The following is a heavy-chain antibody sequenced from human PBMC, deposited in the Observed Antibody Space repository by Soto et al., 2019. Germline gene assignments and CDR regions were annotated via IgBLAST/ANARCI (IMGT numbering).Heavy chain of an antibody. CDR2: ISGSGGST. V-gene: IGHV3-20*04. D-gene: IGHD6-13*01. Sequence: GGSLRLSCAASGFTFSSYAMSWVRQAPGKGLEWVSGISGSGGSTGYADSVKGRFTISRDNAKNSLYLQMNSLRAEDTALYYCARDLAYSSSWSTKEYIDYWGQGTLVTVSS. CDR3: ARDLAYSSSWSTKEYIDY. J-gene: IGHJ4*02. CDR1: GFTFSSYA.